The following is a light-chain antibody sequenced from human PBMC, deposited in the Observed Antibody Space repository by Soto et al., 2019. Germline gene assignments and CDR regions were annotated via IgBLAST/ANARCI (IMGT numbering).Light chain of an antibody. CDR2: GAS. J-gene: IGKJ5*01. V-gene: IGKV3D-11*01. CDR3: QQGGNWPVT. Sequence: VLAQSPATLSLSPWERATLSCRASQDVGTYVAWYQVRRGQAPRLLISGASKRATGIPDRINGGGSGAEFTLTINSLESEDFGVYFCQQGGNWPVTFGQGTRVEIK. CDR1: QDVGTY.